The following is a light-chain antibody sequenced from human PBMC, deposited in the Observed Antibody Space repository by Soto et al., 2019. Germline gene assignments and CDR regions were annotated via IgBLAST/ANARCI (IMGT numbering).Light chain of an antibody. CDR2: DAS. V-gene: IGKV3-11*01. Sequence: IVLTQSPTTLSLWPGETAVLSCRASQSISSSLSWYQQRPGQAPRLLIYDASNRAPGIPARFSGSGSGTVFTLTISSLEPEDCALYYCQQRSSWITFGQGTRLEIE. CDR1: QSISSS. CDR3: QQRSSWIT. J-gene: IGKJ5*01.